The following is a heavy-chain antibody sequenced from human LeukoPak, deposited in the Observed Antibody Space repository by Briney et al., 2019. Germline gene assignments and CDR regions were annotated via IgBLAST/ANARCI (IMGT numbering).Heavy chain of an antibody. CDR2: INSDGIST. D-gene: IGHD3-10*01. Sequence: HAGGSLRLSCAASGFTLRSYWMHWVRQAPGKGLVWVSRINSDGISTTYADSVKGRFTISRDNSKNTLYLQMNSLRAEDTAVYYCAKVGSITHFDYWGQGTLVTVSS. CDR3: AKVGSITHFDY. V-gene: IGHV3-74*01. CDR1: GFTLRSYW. J-gene: IGHJ4*02.